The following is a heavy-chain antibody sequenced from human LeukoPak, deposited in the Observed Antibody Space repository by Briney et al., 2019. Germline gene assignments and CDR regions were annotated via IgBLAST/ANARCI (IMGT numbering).Heavy chain of an antibody. Sequence: QSGGSLRLSCAASGFTFSTYGMTWVRQAPGKGVEWVSHISSSSSNIYYADSVKGRFTISRDNAKNSLFLQMNSLRDEDTAVYYCVRMGGSSFNFDFWGQGTLVTVSS. J-gene: IGHJ4*02. CDR1: GFTFSTYG. V-gene: IGHV3-48*02. D-gene: IGHD1-26*01. CDR2: ISSSSSNI. CDR3: VRMGGSSFNFDF.